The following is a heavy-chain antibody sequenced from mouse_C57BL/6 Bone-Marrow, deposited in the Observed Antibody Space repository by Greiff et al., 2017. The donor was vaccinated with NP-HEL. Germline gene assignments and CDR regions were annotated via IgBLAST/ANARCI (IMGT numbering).Heavy chain of an antibody. CDR1: GYSITSDY. D-gene: IGHD2-2*01. Sequence: VQLKESGPGLAKPSQTLSLTCSVTGYSITSDYWNWIRKFPGNKLEYMGYISYSGSTYYYPPLNSRISISRVTSKNQYYLQLNSVTTEDTATYYCARAPLWLRRNYYAMDYWGRGTSVTVSS. J-gene: IGHJ4*01. CDR2: ISYSGST. CDR3: ARAPLWLRRNYYAMDY. V-gene: IGHV3-8*01.